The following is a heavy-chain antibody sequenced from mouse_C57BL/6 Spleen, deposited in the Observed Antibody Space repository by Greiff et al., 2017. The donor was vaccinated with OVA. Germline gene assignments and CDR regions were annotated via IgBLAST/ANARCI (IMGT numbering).Heavy chain of an antibody. CDR2: LNPNNGGT. CDR1: GYTFTDCY. J-gene: IGHJ3*01. CDR3: AKGGNYEAWFAY. V-gene: IGHV1-26*01. Sequence: VQLQQSGPELVKPGASVKISCKASGYTFTDCYMNWVKQSHGKRLEWIGDLNPNNGGTSSNQKFKGKATLNVDKSSSTAYMELRSLTSEESAVYYCAKGGNYEAWFAYWGQGTLVTVSA. D-gene: IGHD2-1*01.